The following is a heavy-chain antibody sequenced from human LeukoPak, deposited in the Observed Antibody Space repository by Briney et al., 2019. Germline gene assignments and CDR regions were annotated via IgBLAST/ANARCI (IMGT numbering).Heavy chain of an antibody. D-gene: IGHD6-19*01. V-gene: IGHV4-59*01. J-gene: IGHJ6*02. CDR2: IYYTGST. CDR3: ARFGLGGGWSGSGLDV. CDR1: GGSISRYY. Sequence: SETLSLTCSVSGGSISRYYWSWIRQPPGKGLEWIGYIYYTGSTNYNPSLKSRVTISVDTSRDHFSLKLRSVTAADTAVYYCARFGLGGGWSGSGLDVWGQGTTVTVSS.